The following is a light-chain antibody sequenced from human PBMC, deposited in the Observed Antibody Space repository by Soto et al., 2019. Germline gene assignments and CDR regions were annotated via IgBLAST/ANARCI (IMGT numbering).Light chain of an antibody. V-gene: IGKV1-33*01. CDR3: QQYDNLLPIT. Sequence: QLTQSPSSLSASVGVRVTITCQASQDIDKNLNWYQQKPGKAPKLLIYDASSLQTGVPSRFSGSGSATDFTFTISSLQPEDIATYYCQQYDNLLPITFGQGTRLEIK. CDR1: QDIDKN. CDR2: DAS. J-gene: IGKJ5*01.